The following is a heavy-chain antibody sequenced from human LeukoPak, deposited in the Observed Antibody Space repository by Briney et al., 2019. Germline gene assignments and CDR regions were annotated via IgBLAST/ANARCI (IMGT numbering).Heavy chain of an antibody. CDR2: VHLDGRT. CDR3: AREGGFYRPLDY. Sequence: SETLSLTCGVSGGSVTSTNWWTWVRQLPGKGLEWIGEVHLDGRTNYNPSLKSRLTMSVDLSENHVSLKLTSVTAADTAVYYCAREGGFYRPLDYSGQGTLVTVSS. D-gene: IGHD3-3*01. J-gene: IGHJ4*02. V-gene: IGHV4-4*02. CDR1: GGSVTSTNW.